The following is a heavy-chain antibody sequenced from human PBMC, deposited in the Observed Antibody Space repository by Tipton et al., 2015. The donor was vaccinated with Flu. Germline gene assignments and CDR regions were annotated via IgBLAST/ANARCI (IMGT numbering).Heavy chain of an antibody. V-gene: IGHV3-30*04. J-gene: IGHJ4*02. Sequence: SLRLSCAASGFTFRSTVMHWVRQAPGKGLEWVAIISHDGRREYYADSVKGRFTISRDNSKDTLYLQMSSLGVEDTAVYYCARDWGEYASAGYFDHWGQGTLVAVS. CDR1: GFTFRSTV. CDR3: ARDWGEYASAGYFDH. D-gene: IGHD2-2*01. CDR2: ISHDGRRE.